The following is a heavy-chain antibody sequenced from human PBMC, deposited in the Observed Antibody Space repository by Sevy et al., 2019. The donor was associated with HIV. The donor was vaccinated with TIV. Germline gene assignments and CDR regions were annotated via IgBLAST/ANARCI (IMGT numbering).Heavy chain of an antibody. V-gene: IGHV3-21*01. CDR3: ASGGEQLGFDP. CDR2: ISSSSSYI. Sequence: WGSLRLSCAASGFTFSSYSMNWVRQAPGKGLEWVSSISSSSSYIYYADSVKGRFTISRDNAKNSLYLQMNSLRAEDTAVYYCASGGEQLGFDPWGQGTLVTVSS. D-gene: IGHD6-13*01. J-gene: IGHJ5*02. CDR1: GFTFSSYS.